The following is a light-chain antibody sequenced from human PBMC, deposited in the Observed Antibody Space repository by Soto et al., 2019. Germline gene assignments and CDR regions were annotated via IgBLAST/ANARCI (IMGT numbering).Light chain of an antibody. CDR3: CSYAGSYTFWV. J-gene: IGLJ3*02. CDR1: SSDVGDYNY. V-gene: IGLV2-11*01. Sequence: QSALTQPRSVSGSPGQSVTNSCTGTSSDVGDYNYVSWYQQHPGKAPKVMIYDVSRRPSGVPDRFSGSKSGNTASLTISGLQAEDEADYYCCSYAGSYTFWVFGGGTQLTVL. CDR2: DVS.